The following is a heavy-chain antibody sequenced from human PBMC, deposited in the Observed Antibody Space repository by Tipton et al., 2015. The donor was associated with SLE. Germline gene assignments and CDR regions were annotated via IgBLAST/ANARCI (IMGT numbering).Heavy chain of an antibody. CDR3: ARGALVQGVIPIVLDI. D-gene: IGHD3-10*01. V-gene: IGHV4-38-2*02. CDR1: GGSISSGYY. J-gene: IGHJ3*02. Sequence: TLSLTCTVSGGSISSGYYWGWIRQPPGKGLEWIGSIYHSGSTYSNPSLKSRVTISVDTSKNQFSLKLSSVTAADTAVYYRARGALVQGVIPIVLDIWGQGTMVTVSS. CDR2: IYHSGST.